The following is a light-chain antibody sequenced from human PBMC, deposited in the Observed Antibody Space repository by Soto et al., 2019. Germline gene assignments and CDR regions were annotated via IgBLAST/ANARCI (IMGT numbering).Light chain of an antibody. J-gene: IGLJ1*01. Sequence: QSALTQPASVSGSPGQSITISCTGNSSDVGGYNYVSWYQQHPRKAPKLMIYEGSTRPSGVSTRFSGSKSGNTASLTISGLQAEDEADYYCSSYTSSSTLYVFGTGTKVTVL. CDR2: EGS. V-gene: IGLV2-14*01. CDR3: SSYTSSSTLYV. CDR1: SSDVGGYNY.